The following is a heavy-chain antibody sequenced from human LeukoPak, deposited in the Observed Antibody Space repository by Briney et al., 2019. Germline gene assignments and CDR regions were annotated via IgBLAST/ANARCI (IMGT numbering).Heavy chain of an antibody. Sequence: GASVKVSCKASGYTFTSYGISWVRQAPGQGLEWMGWISAYNGNTNYAQKLQGRVTMTTDTSTSTDYMELRSLRSDDTAVYYCARDLVRGVFYYYYYMDVWGKGTTVTVSS. J-gene: IGHJ6*03. CDR2: ISAYNGNT. CDR1: GYTFTSYG. V-gene: IGHV1-18*01. D-gene: IGHD3-10*02. CDR3: ARDLVRGVFYYYYYMDV.